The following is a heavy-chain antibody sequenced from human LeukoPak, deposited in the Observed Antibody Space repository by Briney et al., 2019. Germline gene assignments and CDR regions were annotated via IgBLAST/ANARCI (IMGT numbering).Heavy chain of an antibody. D-gene: IGHD1-26*01. J-gene: IGHJ4*02. V-gene: IGHV3-15*01. CDR1: GFTFSNAW. CDR2: IKSKTDGGTT. Sequence: PGGSLRLSCAASGFTFSNAWMSWVRHAPGKGLEWVGRIKSKTDGGTTDYAAPVKGRFTILRDDSKNTLYLQMNSLKTEDTAVYYCTTAGWELYYFDYWGQGTLVTVSS. CDR3: TTAGWELYYFDY.